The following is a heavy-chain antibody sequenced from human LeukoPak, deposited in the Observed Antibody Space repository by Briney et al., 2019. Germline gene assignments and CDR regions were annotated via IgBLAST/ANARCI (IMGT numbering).Heavy chain of an antibody. J-gene: IGHJ4*02. Sequence: SETLSLTCAVYGGSFSGCYWSWIRQPPGKGLEWIGEINHSGSTNYNPSLKSRVTISVDTSKNQFSLKLSSVTAADTAVYYCARGHWYNWNYFLDYWGQGTLVTVSS. D-gene: IGHD1-7*01. CDR1: GGSFSGCY. CDR2: INHSGST. V-gene: IGHV4-34*01. CDR3: ARGHWYNWNYFLDY.